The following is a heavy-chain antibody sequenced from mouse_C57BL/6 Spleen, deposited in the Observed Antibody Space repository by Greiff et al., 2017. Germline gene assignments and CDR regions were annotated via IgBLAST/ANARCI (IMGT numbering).Heavy chain of an antibody. J-gene: IGHJ3*01. V-gene: IGHV1-42*01. CDR2: INPSTGGT. CDR3: ARSGYGNPFAY. Sequence: QLQQSGPELVKPGASVKISCKASGYSFTGYYMNWVKQSPEKSLEWIGEINPSTGGTTYNQKFKAKATLTVDKSSSTAYMQLKSLTSEDSAVYYCARSGYGNPFAYWGQGTLVTVSA. CDR1: GYSFTGYY. D-gene: IGHD2-1*01.